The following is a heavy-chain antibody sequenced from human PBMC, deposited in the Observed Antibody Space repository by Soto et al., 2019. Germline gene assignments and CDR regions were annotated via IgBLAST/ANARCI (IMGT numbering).Heavy chain of an antibody. CDR2: IYYSGST. J-gene: IGHJ5*02. CDR1: GGSISSYY. D-gene: IGHD6-13*01. CDR3: ARSGIAAAFNWFDP. V-gene: IGHV4-59*01. Sequence: PSETLSLTCTVSGGSISSYYWSWIRQPPGKGLEWIGYIYYSGSTNYNPSLKGRVTISVDTSKNQFSLKLSSVTAADTAVYYCARSGIAAAFNWFDPWGQGTLVTVSS.